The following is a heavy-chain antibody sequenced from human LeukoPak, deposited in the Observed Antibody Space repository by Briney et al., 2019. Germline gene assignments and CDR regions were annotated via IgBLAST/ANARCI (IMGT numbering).Heavy chain of an antibody. CDR1: GYTFTGYY. Sequence: ASVKVSCKASGYTFTGYYMHWVRQAPRQGLEWMGWINPNSGGTNYAQKFQGRVTMTRDTSISTAYMELSRLRSDDTAVYYCARDNSPDYGDGGWFDPWGQGTLVTVSS. CDR3: ARDNSPDYGDGGWFDP. V-gene: IGHV1-2*02. D-gene: IGHD4-17*01. J-gene: IGHJ5*02. CDR2: INPNSGGT.